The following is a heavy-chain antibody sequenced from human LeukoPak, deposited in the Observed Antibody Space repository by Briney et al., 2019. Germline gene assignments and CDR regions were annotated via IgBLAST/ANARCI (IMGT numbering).Heavy chain of an antibody. V-gene: IGHV4-34*01. Sequence: SETLSLTCAVYGGSFSGYYWSWIRQPPGKGLEWIGEINHSGSTNYNPSLKSRVTISVDTSKNQFSLKLSSVTAADTAVYYCARFPDYGDYVSYFDYWGQGTLVTVSS. CDR2: INHSGST. D-gene: IGHD4-17*01. CDR1: GGSFSGYY. J-gene: IGHJ4*02. CDR3: ARFPDYGDYVSYFDY.